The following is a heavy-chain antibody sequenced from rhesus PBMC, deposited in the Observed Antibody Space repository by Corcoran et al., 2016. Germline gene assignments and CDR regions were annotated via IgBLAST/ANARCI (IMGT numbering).Heavy chain of an antibody. Sequence: QLQLQESGPGLVKPSETLSVTCAVSGGSISSSYWSWIRQAPGKGLEWIGYIYGSGSRTNYNPALKSRVTLAGETSKNQLALKLSSVTAADTAVYYCARDVIGIAAAGTFDYWGQGVLVTVSS. CDR3: ARDVIGIAAAGTFDY. V-gene: IGHV4-169*02. J-gene: IGHJ4*01. CDR2: IYGSGSRT. CDR1: GGSISSSY. D-gene: IGHD6-31*01.